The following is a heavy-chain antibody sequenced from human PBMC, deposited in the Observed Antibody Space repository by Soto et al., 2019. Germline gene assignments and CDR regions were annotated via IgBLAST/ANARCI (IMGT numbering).Heavy chain of an antibody. J-gene: IGHJ6*02. CDR2: IYYSGST. CDR3: ARSPLSGLDPFNYYYGMDV. Sequence: SETLSLTCTVSGGSISSGGYYWSRIRQHPGKGLEWIGYIYYSGSTYYNPSLKSRVTISVDTSKNRFSLKLSSVTAADTAVYYCARSPLSGLDPFNYYYGMDVWGQGTTVTVSS. CDR1: GGSISSGGYY. D-gene: IGHD3-3*01. V-gene: IGHV4-31*02.